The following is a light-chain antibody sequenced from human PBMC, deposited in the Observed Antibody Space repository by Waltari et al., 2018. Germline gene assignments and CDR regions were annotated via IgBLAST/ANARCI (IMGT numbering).Light chain of an antibody. CDR1: QSVSSN. J-gene: IGKJ2*01. CDR3: QQYNNWPHT. V-gene: IGKV3-15*01. CDR2: GAS. Sequence: EIVMTPSPATLSVSPGERATLSCRASQSVSSNLAWYQQKPSQAPRLLIYGASTRATGIPARFSGSGSGTEFTLTISSLQSEDFAVYYCQQYNNWPHTFGQGTKLEIK.